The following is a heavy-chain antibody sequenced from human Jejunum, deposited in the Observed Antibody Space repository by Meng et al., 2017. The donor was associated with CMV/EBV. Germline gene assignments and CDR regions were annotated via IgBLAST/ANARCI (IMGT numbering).Heavy chain of an antibody. Sequence: FTVSGGPINRFYWSWVRQTPGKGLEWIGYIYHSGSTAYNPSLKSRVSISIDKSKNQFSLKMNSVTAADTAVYYYARETPIRSLDLWGQGTLVTVSS. CDR2: IYHSGST. CDR1: GGPINRFY. CDR3: ARETPIRSLDL. J-gene: IGHJ5*02. V-gene: IGHV4-59*01.